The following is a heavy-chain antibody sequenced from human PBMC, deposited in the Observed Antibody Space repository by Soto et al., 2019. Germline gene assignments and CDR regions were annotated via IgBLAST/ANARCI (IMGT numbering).Heavy chain of an antibody. CDR2: VNPSGGHT. J-gene: IGHJ4*02. V-gene: IGHV1-46*01. CDR3: ARGGHVVVVTAALDY. D-gene: IGHD2-21*02. Sequence: QVQLMQSGAEVKKPGASVKVSCKASVDTFTDYYIHWVRQAPGQGLEWMGTVNPSGGHTTYAQHFLGRVTMTSDTSTSTLYMELTSLTSDDTAVYYCARGGHVVVVTAALDYWGQGTLVTVSS. CDR1: VDTFTDYY.